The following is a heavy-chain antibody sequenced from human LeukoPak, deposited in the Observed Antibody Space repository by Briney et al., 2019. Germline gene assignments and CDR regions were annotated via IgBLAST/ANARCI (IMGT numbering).Heavy chain of an antibody. Sequence: GGSLRLSCAASGFTFSSYWMNWVRQAPGKGLEWVSAISGGGDITYYADSVKGRFTISRDNSKDTLFLQMHSLRPGDTAVYYCVREDTPATANYWGQGTLVTISS. CDR3: VREDTPATANY. J-gene: IGHJ4*02. D-gene: IGHD2-21*02. V-gene: IGHV3-23*01. CDR2: ISGGGDIT. CDR1: GFTFSSYW.